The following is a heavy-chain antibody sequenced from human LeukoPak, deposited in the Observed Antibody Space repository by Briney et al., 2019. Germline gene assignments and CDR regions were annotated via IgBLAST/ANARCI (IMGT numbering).Heavy chain of an antibody. D-gene: IGHD3-22*01. J-gene: IGHJ6*03. CDR2: IKSKTDGGTT. CDR3: TTLTYYYDSSGRLYYMDV. CDR1: GFTFSNAW. V-gene: IGHV3-15*01. Sequence: GGSLRLSCAASGFTFSNAWMSWVRQAPGQGLEWVGRIKSKTDGGTTDYAAPVKGRFTISRDDSKNTLYLQMNSLKTEDTAVYYCTTLTYYYDSSGRLYYMDVWGKGTTVTVSS.